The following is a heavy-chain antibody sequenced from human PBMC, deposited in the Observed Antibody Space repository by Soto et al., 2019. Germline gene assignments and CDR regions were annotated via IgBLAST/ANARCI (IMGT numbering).Heavy chain of an antibody. D-gene: IGHD1-7*01. CDR1: GGSISSGDYS. J-gene: IGHJ3*02. Sequence: SETLSLTCAVSGGSISSGDYSWSWIRQAPGKGLEWIGYMYHSGRTYYTPSLKSRVTISVDRSKNQFSLKLSSVTAADPAVYYCDRGELGTTPDAFNIWGQGTMVTVSS. V-gene: IGHV4-30-2*01. CDR3: DRGELGTTPDAFNI. CDR2: MYHSGRT.